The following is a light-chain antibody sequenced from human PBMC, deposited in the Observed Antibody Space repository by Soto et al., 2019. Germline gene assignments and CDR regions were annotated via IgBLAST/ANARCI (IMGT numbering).Light chain of an antibody. Sequence: DIKMTQSPSSLSASVGDRVTITCRASQSISSYLNWYQQKPGKATKLLIYAASSLQSGVPSRFSGSGSGTDFTLTISSLQPEDFATYYCQQSYSTHLTFGGGTKVDIK. J-gene: IGKJ4*01. CDR1: QSISSY. CDR2: AAS. CDR3: QQSYSTHLT. V-gene: IGKV1-39*01.